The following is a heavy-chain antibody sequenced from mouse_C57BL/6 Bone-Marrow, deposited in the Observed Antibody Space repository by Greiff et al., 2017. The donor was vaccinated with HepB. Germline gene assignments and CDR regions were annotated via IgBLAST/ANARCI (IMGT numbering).Heavy chain of an antibody. CDR1: GYTFTSYW. Sequence: VQLQQPGAELVRPGTSVKLSCKASGYTFTSYWMHWVKQRPGQGLEWIGVIDPSDSYTNYNQKFKGKATLTVDTSSSTAYMQLSSLTSEDSAVYYCARGLITTVPRFAYWGQGTLVTVSA. V-gene: IGHV1-59*01. CDR3: ARGLITTVPRFAY. J-gene: IGHJ3*01. CDR2: IDPSDSYT. D-gene: IGHD1-1*01.